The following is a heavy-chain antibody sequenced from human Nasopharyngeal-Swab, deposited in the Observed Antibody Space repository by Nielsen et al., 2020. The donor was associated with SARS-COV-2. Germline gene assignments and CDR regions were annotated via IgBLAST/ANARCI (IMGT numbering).Heavy chain of an antibody. CDR3: ARRVGYCSGGSCYFDY. V-gene: IGHV5-51*01. CDR1: GYSFTSYW. J-gene: IGHJ4*02. D-gene: IGHD2-15*01. CDR2: IYPGDSDT. Sequence: GESLKISCKGSGYSFTSYWIGWVRQMPGKGLEWMGIIYPGDSDTRYSLSFQGQVTISVDKSISTAYLQWSSLKASDTAMYYCARRVGYCSGGSCYFDYWGQGTLVTVSS.